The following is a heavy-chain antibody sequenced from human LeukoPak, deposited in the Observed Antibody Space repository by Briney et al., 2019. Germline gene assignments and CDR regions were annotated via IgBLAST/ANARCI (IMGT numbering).Heavy chain of an antibody. CDR2: ISGSGGST. J-gene: IGHJ4*02. Sequence: GGSLRLSCAASGFTFSSYAMSWVRQAPGKGLEWVSAISGSGGSTYYADSVKGRFTISRDNSKNTLYLQMNSLRAEDTAVYYCAKSVEVGDFWSAPGGYFDYWGQGTLVTVSS. CDR3: AKSVEVGDFWSAPGGYFDY. D-gene: IGHD3-3*01. V-gene: IGHV3-23*01. CDR1: GFTFSSYA.